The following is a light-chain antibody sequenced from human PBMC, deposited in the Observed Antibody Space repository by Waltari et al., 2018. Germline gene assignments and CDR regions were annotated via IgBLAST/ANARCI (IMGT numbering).Light chain of an antibody. V-gene: IGKV1-8*01. CDR3: QQYYSHPPT. CDR1: QGISSY. J-gene: IGKJ1*01. Sequence: AIRITQSPSSLPASTGDRVPITCRASQGISSYLAWYQPKPGKAPKFLIYAASTLQSGVPSRFSGSGSGTDFTLTISCLQSEDFASYYCQQYYSHPPTFGQGTKVENK. CDR2: AAS.